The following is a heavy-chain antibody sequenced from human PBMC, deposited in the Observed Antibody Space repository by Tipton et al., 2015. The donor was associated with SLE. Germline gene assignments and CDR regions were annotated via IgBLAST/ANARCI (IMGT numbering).Heavy chain of an antibody. CDR1: GFTFSSYG. CDR2: IWYDGSNR. D-gene: IGHD1-1*01. J-gene: IGHJ4*02. V-gene: IGHV3-33*08. Sequence: SLRLSCAASGFTFSSYGMHWVRQAPGKGLEWVAVIWYDGSNRYYADSVKGRFTISRDNSKNTLYLQMNSLRAEDTAVYFCARTWHDYYFDYWGQGTLVTVSS. CDR3: ARTWHDYYFDY.